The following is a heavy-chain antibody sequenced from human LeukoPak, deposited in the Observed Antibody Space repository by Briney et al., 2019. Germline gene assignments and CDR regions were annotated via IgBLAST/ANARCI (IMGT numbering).Heavy chain of an antibody. Sequence: PGGSLRLSCAASGFTFSSYGMHWVRQAPGKGLEWVAFIRYDGSNKYYADSVKGRFTISRGNSKNTLYLQMNSLRAEDTAVYYCAKARLGLGATSGYWGQGTLVTVSS. CDR1: GFTFSSYG. V-gene: IGHV3-30*02. CDR2: IRYDGSNK. CDR3: AKARLGLGATSGY. J-gene: IGHJ4*02. D-gene: IGHD1-26*01.